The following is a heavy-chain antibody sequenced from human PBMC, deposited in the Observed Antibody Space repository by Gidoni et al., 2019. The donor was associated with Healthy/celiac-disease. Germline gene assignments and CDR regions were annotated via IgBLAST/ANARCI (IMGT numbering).Heavy chain of an antibody. CDR2: ISSSSSYI. Sequence: EVQLVESGGGLVKPGGSLRLSCAASGFTFSSYSMNGVRQAPGQGLEWVSSISSSSSYIYYADSVKGRFTISRDNAKNSLYLQMNSLRAEDTAVYYCAPTVVTPNDYWGQGTLVTVSS. CDR3: APTVVTPNDY. D-gene: IGHD4-17*01. V-gene: IGHV3-21*01. J-gene: IGHJ4*02. CDR1: GFTFSSYS.